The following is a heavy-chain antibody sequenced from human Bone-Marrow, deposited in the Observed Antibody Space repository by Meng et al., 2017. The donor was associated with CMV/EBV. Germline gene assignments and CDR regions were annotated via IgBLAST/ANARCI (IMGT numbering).Heavy chain of an antibody. Sequence: SQTLSRTCTVSGGSISSYYWSWIRQPPGKGLEWIGYIYYSGSTNYNPSLKSRVTISVDTSKNQFSLKLSSVTAADTAVYYCARVSDGKQQLVRTYYFDYWGQGTLVTVSS. V-gene: IGHV4-59*01. CDR2: IYYSGST. J-gene: IGHJ4*02. CDR3: ARVSDGKQQLVRTYYFDY. CDR1: GGSISSYY. D-gene: IGHD6-13*01.